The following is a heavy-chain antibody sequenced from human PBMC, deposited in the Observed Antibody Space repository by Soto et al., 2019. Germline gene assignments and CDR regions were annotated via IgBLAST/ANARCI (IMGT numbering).Heavy chain of an antibody. CDR1: GFTFSSYE. Sequence: EVQLVESGGGLVQPGGSLRLSCAASGFTFSSYEMNWVRQAPGKGLEWVSYISSSSSYIYYADSVKGRFTISRDNARNSLYLQMNSLRAEDTAVYYCARDMSTARRLDYWGQGTLVTVSS. CDR3: ARDMSTARRLDY. J-gene: IGHJ4*02. CDR2: ISSSSSYI. D-gene: IGHD3-10*02. V-gene: IGHV3-48*03.